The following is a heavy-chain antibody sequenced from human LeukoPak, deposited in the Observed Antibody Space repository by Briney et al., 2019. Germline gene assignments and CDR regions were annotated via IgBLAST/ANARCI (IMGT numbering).Heavy chain of an antibody. J-gene: IGHJ4*02. V-gene: IGHV3-30*04. D-gene: IGHD3-3*01. CDR1: GFTFSSYA. CDR3: ARDYYDFWSGPLYYFDY. Sequence: GGSLRLSCAASGFTFSSYARHGVRQAPGKGLGWVAVISYDGSNKYYADSVKGRFTISRDNSKNTLYLQMNSLRAEDTAVYYCARDYYDFWSGPLYYFDYWGQGTLVTVSS. CDR2: ISYDGSNK.